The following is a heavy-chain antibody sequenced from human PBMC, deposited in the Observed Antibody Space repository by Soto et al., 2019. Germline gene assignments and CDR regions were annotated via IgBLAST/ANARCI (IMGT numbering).Heavy chain of an antibody. Sequence: GASVKVSCKASGYTFITYGIHWVRQAPGQSLEWMGWINAGNGHTVYSQTFQNRVTISRDSSATTVYMTLSSLRSEDTAVYYCARDGGSSWYDHWGQGTLVTVS. CDR3: ARDGGSSWYDH. J-gene: IGHJ5*02. CDR1: GYTFITYG. CDR2: INAGNGHT. D-gene: IGHD6-13*01. V-gene: IGHV1-3*01.